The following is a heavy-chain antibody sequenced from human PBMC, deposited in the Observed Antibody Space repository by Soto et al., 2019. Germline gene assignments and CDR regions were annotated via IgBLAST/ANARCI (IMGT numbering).Heavy chain of an antibody. D-gene: IGHD3-10*02. Sequence: SETLSLTCTVSGGSISSGGYYWSWIRQLPGKGLEWIGYIYYSGTTYYNPSLKSRVSISVDTSKNQFSLELNSVTAADTAVYYCARGSRPFECSDPWGQGTLVTVSS. V-gene: IGHV4-31*03. J-gene: IGHJ5*02. CDR1: GGSISSGGYY. CDR3: ARGSRPFECSDP. CDR2: IYYSGTT.